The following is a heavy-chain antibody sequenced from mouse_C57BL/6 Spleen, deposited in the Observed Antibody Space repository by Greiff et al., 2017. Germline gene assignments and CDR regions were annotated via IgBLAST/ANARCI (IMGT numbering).Heavy chain of an antibody. Sequence: EVQVVESGGGLVKPGGSLKLSCAASGFTFSDYGMHWVRQAPEKGLEWVAYISSGSSTIYYADTVKGRFTISRDNAKNTLFLQMTSLRSEDTAMYYCARGNYGSSSWFGYWGQGTLVTVSA. J-gene: IGHJ3*01. V-gene: IGHV5-17*01. D-gene: IGHD1-1*01. CDR2: ISSGSSTI. CDR1: GFTFSDYG. CDR3: ARGNYGSSSWFGY.